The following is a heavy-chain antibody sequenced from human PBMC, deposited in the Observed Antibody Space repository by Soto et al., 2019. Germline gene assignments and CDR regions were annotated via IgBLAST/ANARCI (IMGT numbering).Heavy chain of an antibody. CDR1: GYTFTGYY. Sequence: QVQLVQSGAEVKKPGASVKVSCKASGYTFTGYYMHWVRQAPGQGLEWMGWINPNSGGTNYAQKFQGWVTMTRDTSISTAYMELSRLRSDDTAVYYWARGGGSGTPYYYYGMDVWGQGTTVTVSS. CDR3: ARGGGSGTPYYYYGMDV. D-gene: IGHD3-10*01. CDR2: INPNSGGT. J-gene: IGHJ6*02. V-gene: IGHV1-2*04.